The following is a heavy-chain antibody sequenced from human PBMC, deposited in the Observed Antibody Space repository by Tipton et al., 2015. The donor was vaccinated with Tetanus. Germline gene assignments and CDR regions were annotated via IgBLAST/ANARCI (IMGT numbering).Heavy chain of an antibody. CDR3: ARSAPGYYDSSSYFDY. J-gene: IGHJ4*02. D-gene: IGHD3-22*01. CDR2: ITHSGST. CDR1: GGSFSGYY. V-gene: IGHV4-34*01. Sequence: TLSLTCAVYGGSFSGYYRSWIRQPPGKGLEWIGEITHSGSTNYNPPLKSRVAISVDTSKNQFSLKLSSVTAADTAVYYCARSAPGYYDSSSYFDYWGQGTLVTVSS.